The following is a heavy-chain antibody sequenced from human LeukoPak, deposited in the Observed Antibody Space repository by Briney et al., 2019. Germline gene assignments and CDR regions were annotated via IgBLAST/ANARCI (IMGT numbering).Heavy chain of an antibody. V-gene: IGHV3-66*02. Sequence: GGSLRLSCAASGFTVSTHYMTWVRQAPGKGLEWVSVIYSGGSTYYADSVTGRFTISRDNSKNTLYLQMNSLRTEDTAVYHCARLPNYWGQGTLVTVSS. CDR1: GFTVSTHY. CDR2: IYSGGST. CDR3: ARLPNY. J-gene: IGHJ4*02.